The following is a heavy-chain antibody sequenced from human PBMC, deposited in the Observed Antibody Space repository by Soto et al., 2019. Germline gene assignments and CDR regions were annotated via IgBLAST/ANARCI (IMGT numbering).Heavy chain of an antibody. D-gene: IGHD6-13*01. J-gene: IGHJ5*01. V-gene: IGHV6-1*01. Sequence: SQTLSLTCAISGDSVSSNDATWNWIRQSPSRGLEWLGRTYYRSKWYDDYAESVKSRITINPDTSKNQFSLHLNSVTLEDTAVYYCARSWFRHLVHWFDFWGQGTLVTVSS. CDR1: GDSVSSNDAT. CDR3: ARSWFRHLVHWFDF. CDR2: TYYRSKWYD.